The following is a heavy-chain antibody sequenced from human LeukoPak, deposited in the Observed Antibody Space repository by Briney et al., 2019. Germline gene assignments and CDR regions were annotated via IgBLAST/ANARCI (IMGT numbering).Heavy chain of an antibody. CDR3: ARGLVDTAMVN. Sequence: PSETLSLTCAVYGGSFSGYYWSWIRQPPGKGLEWIGKINHSGSTNYNPSLKSRVTISVDTSKNQFSLKLSSVTAADTAVYYCARGLVDTAMVNWGQGTLVTVSS. CDR2: INHSGST. V-gene: IGHV4-34*01. J-gene: IGHJ4*02. D-gene: IGHD5-18*01. CDR1: GGSFSGYY.